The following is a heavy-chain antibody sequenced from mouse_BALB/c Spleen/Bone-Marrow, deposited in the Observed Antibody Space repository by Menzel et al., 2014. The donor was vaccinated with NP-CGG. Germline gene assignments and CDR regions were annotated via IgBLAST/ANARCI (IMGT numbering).Heavy chain of an antibody. CDR1: GFSLTSYG. CDR2: IWRGGST. Sequence: VQLQQSGPGLVQPSQSLSITCTVSGFSLTSYGIHWVRQSPGKGLEWLGVIWRGGSTDYNAAFMSRLSITKDNSKSQVFIKMNSLQADDTAIYYCAKRGLIYYGNYYDMDYWGQGTSVTVSS. D-gene: IGHD2-1*01. J-gene: IGHJ4*01. V-gene: IGHV2-5*01. CDR3: AKRGLIYYGNYYDMDY.